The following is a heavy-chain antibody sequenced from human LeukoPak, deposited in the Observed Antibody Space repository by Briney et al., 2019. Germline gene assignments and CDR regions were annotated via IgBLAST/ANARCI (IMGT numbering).Heavy chain of an antibody. CDR2: ISHSGST. Sequence: SETLSLTCAVSGGSISSSSWWSWVRQPPGKGLEWIGEISHSGSTNYNPSLKSRVTISLDKSKNQFSLNLSSVIAADTAVYYCARDLSGSGKAHWGQGTLVTVSS. V-gene: IGHV4-4*02. CDR1: GGSISSSSW. D-gene: IGHD3-10*01. J-gene: IGHJ4*02. CDR3: ARDLSGSGKAH.